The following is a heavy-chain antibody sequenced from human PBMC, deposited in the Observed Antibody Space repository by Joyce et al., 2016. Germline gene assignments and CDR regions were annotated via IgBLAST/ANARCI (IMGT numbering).Heavy chain of an antibody. D-gene: IGHD3-9*01. Sequence: QVQLQEPGPGLVKLSQTLSLTGSVPGGSFSSGPYYWTWIRQHPGKGLEGIGSFYNSGNMYYNPSLKSRVSVSQDTSRNNFSLRMTFVTAADTAIYFCARGDDTKMEYLDSWGQGTLVTVSS. CDR2: FYNSGNM. V-gene: IGHV4-31*03. CDR3: ARGDDTKMEYLDS. CDR1: GGSFSSGPYY. J-gene: IGHJ4*02.